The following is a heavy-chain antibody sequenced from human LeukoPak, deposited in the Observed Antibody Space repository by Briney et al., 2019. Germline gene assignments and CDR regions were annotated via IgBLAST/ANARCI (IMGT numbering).Heavy chain of an antibody. V-gene: IGHV3-21*01. CDR1: GFTFSSYS. CDR3: ARDHGASITMVRGHFDY. D-gene: IGHD3-10*01. CDR2: ISSSSSYI. Sequence: GGSLRLSCAASGFTFSSYSMNWVRQAPGKGLEWVSSISSSSSYIYYADSVKGRFTISRDNAKNSLYLQMNSLRAEDTAVYYCARDHGASITMVRGHFDYWGQGTLVTVSS. J-gene: IGHJ4*02.